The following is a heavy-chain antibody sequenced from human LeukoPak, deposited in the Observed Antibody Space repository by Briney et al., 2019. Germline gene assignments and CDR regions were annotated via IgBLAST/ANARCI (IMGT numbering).Heavy chain of an antibody. CDR1: GFTFSSYG. D-gene: IGHD6-13*01. CDR2: IWYDGSNK. V-gene: IGHV3-33*01. CDR3: ARDLLTVTAAGAFQH. J-gene: IGHJ1*01. Sequence: GGSLRLSCAASGFTFSSYGMHWVRQAPGKGLEWVAVIWYDGSNKYYADSVKGRFTISRDNSKNTLYLQMNSLRAEDTAVYYCARDLLTVTAAGAFQHWGQGTLVTVSS.